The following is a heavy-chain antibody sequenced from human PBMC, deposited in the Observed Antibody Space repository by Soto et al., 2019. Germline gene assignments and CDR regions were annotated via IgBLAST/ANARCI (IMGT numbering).Heavy chain of an antibody. CDR3: ARVQRIVTAASVIRDLDY. D-gene: IGHD3-16*02. CDR1: GYSFTSYG. CDR2: VSGYNFDT. V-gene: IGHV1-18*01. Sequence: ASVKVSCKASGYSFTSYGISWVRQAPGQGLEWMGWVSGYNFDTIYVQKFQGRVTMTTDTSTSTAHMELRSLTYDDTAVYYCARVQRIVTAASVIRDLDYWGQGTQVTVSS. J-gene: IGHJ4*02.